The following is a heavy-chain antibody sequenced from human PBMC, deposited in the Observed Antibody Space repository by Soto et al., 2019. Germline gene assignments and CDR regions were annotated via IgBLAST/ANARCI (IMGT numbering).Heavy chain of an antibody. CDR2: IYYSGST. V-gene: IGHV4-59*01. J-gene: IGHJ4*02. CDR1: GGSISSYY. CDR3: ARADYYGSGSYPFDY. D-gene: IGHD3-10*01. Sequence: QVQLQESGPGLVKPSETLSLTCTVSGGSISSYYWSWIRQPPGKGLEWIGYIYYSGSTNYNPSLKSRVTISVDTSKNQFSLKLSSVTAADTAVYYCARADYYGSGSYPFDYWGQGTLVTVSS.